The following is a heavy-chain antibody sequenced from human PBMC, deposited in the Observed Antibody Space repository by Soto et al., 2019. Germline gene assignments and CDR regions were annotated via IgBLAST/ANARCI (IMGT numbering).Heavy chain of an antibody. CDR3: ARQYSGCSGGSCKMGYYYGMDV. V-gene: IGHV5-51*01. J-gene: IGHJ6*02. CDR1: GYSFTIYW. CDR2: IYPGDSDT. Sequence: PGESLKISCKGSGYSFTIYWIGWVRQMPGKGLEWMGIIYPGDSDTRYSPSFQGQVTISADKSISTAYLQWSSLKASDTTMYYCARQYSGCSGGSCKMGYYYGMDVWGQGTTVTVSS. D-gene: IGHD2-15*01.